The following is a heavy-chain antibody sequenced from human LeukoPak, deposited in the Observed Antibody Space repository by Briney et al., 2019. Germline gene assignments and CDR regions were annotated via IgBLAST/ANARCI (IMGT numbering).Heavy chain of an antibody. D-gene: IGHD2-2*01. CDR1: GGSISSYY. CDR3: ARGPCSTSCHRSWYFDY. CDR2: INHSGST. V-gene: IGHV4-34*01. J-gene: IGHJ4*02. Sequence: SETLSLTCTVSGGSISSYYWGWIRQPPGKGLEWIGEINHSGSTTYKPSLKSRVTISVDTSKNHFSLRLTSVTAADTAVYYCARGPCSTSCHRSWYFDYWGQGTLVTVSS.